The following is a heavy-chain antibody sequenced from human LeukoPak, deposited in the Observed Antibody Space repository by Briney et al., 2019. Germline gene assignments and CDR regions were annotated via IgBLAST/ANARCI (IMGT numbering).Heavy chain of an antibody. Sequence: GGSLRLSCAASGFTFDDYGMSWVRQAPGKGLEWVSGISWNSGSIGYADSVKGRSTVSRDNAKNSLFLQVDSLKTEDTALYYCVRSPGGTVFDYWGQGTLIAVSS. CDR2: ISWNSGSI. J-gene: IGHJ4*02. D-gene: IGHD1-14*01. CDR3: VRSPGGTVFDY. CDR1: GFTFDDYG. V-gene: IGHV3-9*01.